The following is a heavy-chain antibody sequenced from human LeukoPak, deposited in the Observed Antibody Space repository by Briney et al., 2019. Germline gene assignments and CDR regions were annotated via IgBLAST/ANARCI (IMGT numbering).Heavy chain of an antibody. V-gene: IGHV3-23*01. CDR1: GFTFSSYA. Sequence: GGSLRLSCAASGFTFSSYAMSWVRQAPGKGLEWVSAISGSGGSTYYADSVKGRFTISRDNSKNTLYLQMNSLRVEDTAVYYCARAGSCSSTSCDGGIDYWGQGTLVTVSS. CDR3: ARAGSCSSTSCDGGIDY. J-gene: IGHJ4*02. D-gene: IGHD2-2*01. CDR2: ISGSGGST.